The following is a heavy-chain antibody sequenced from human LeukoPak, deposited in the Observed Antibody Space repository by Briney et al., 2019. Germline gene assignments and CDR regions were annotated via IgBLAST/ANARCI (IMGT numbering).Heavy chain of an antibody. D-gene: IGHD3-9*01. V-gene: IGHV3-21*01. Sequence: AGGSLRLSCAASGFTFNTYTMNWVRQAPGKGLEWVSSITASSTAIYSADSVKGRFTISRDNAKNFLYLQMNSLRAEDTAVYYCVRTYYDILTGYNPYFDYWGQGILVTVSS. J-gene: IGHJ4*02. CDR2: ITASSTAI. CDR3: VRTYYDILTGYNPYFDY. CDR1: GFTFNTYT.